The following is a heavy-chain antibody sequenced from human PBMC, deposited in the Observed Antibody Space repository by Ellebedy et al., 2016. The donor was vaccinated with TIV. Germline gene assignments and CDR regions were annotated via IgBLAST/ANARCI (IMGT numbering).Heavy chain of an antibody. J-gene: IGHJ4*02. CDR1: GFTLSNYA. V-gene: IGHV3-23*01. CDR3: AKDVVRGLIAGAGSFDY. CDR2: ITYSGGST. D-gene: IGHD6-13*01. Sequence: PGGSLRLSCAASGFTLSNYAMSWVRQAPGKGLEWVSGITYSGGSTYYADSVKGRFTISRDASKNTLYLQMNSLRPEDTAVYYCAKDVVRGLIAGAGSFDYWGQGTRVTVSS.